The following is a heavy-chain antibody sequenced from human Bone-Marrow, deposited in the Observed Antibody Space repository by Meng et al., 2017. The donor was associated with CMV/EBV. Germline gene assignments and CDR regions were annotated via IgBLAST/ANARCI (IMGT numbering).Heavy chain of an antibody. CDR3: AREPLQSNYYDSSHPGFDD. D-gene: IGHD3-22*01. CDR2: INPSGGST. Sequence: ASVKVSCKASGYTFTSYYMHWVRQAPGQGLEWMGIINPSGGSTSYAQKFQGRVTMTRDTSTSTVYMELSSLRSEDTAVYYCAREPLQSNYYDSSHPGFDDWGQGTLVTVSS. J-gene: IGHJ4*02. V-gene: IGHV1-46*01. CDR1: GYTFTSYY.